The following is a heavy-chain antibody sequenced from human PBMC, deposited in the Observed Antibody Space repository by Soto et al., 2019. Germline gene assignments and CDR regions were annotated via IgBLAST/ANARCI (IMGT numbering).Heavy chain of an antibody. V-gene: IGHV1-69*01. CDR2: IIPIFGTA. CDR3: ARGWGYDSNDYYYAY. D-gene: IGHD3-22*01. CDR1: GGTFSRHA. Sequence: QVQLVLSGAEVRKPGSSVKVSCKASGGTFSRHAISWVRQAPGQGLEWMGGIIPIFGTANHAQKFQGRVTIIADESTSTVYMELISLRSQDTAMYYCARGWGYDSNDYYYAYWGQGTLVIVSS. J-gene: IGHJ4*02.